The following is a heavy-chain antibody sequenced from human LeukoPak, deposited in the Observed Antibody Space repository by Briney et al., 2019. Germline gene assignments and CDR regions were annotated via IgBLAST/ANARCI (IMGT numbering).Heavy chain of an antibody. J-gene: IGHJ6*02. D-gene: IGHD2-15*01. V-gene: IGHV4-59*01. CDR3: ARDGCSGGSCYRDYYGMDV. CDR1: GGSISSYY. CDR2: IYYSGST. Sequence: SEILSLTCTVSGGSISSYYWSWIRQPPGKGLEWIGYIYYSGSTNYNPSLKSRVTISVDTSKNQFSLKLSSVTAADTAVYYCARDGCSGGSCYRDYYGMDVWGQGTTVTVSS.